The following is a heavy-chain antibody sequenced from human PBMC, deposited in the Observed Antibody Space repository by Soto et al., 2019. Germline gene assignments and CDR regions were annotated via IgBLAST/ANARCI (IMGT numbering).Heavy chain of an antibody. D-gene: IGHD3-10*01. CDR1: GGSFSGYY. CDR3: ASGALWFGELLGFHYYYGMDV. CDR2: INHSGST. Sequence: SETLSLTCAVYGGSFSGYYWSWIRQPPGKGLEWIGEINHSGSTNYNPSLKSRVTISVDTSKNQFSLKLSSVTAADTAVYYCASGALWFGELLGFHYYYGMDVWGQGTTVTVSS. J-gene: IGHJ6*02. V-gene: IGHV4-34*01.